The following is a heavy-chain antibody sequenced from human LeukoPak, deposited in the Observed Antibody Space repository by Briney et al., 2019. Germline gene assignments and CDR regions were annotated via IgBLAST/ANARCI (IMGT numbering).Heavy chain of an antibody. CDR3: ARGGGLDV. CDR1: GFTFSTYW. CDR2: INHNGNVN. J-gene: IGHJ6*02. D-gene: IGHD3-16*01. Sequence: GGSLRLSCAASGFTFSTYWMSWVRQAPGKGLEWVASINHNGNVNYYVDSVKGRFTISRDNAKNSLYLQMSNLRAEDTAVYFCARGGGLDVWGQGATVTVSS. V-gene: IGHV3-7*03.